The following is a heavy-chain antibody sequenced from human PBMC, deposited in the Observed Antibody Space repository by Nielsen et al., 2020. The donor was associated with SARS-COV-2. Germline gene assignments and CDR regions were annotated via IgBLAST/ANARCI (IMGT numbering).Heavy chain of an antibody. CDR2: IYSGGST. CDR3: AREGEVVAATGSGYYGMDV. V-gene: IGHV3-53*01. Sequence: GGSLRLSCAASGFTVSSNYMSWVRQAPGKGLEWVSVIYSGGSTYYADSVKGRFTISRDNSKNTLYLQMNSLRAEDTAVYYCAREGEVVAATGSGYYGMDVWGQGTTVTVSS. J-gene: IGHJ6*02. D-gene: IGHD2-15*01. CDR1: GFTVSSNY.